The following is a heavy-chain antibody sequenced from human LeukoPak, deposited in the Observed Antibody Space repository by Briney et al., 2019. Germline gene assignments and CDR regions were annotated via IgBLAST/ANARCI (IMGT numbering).Heavy chain of an antibody. V-gene: IGHV1-69-2*01. D-gene: IGHD6-13*01. Sequence: ASVKVSCKVSGYTFTDYYMHWVQQAPGKGLEWMGLVDPEDGETIYAEKFQGRVTITADTSTDTAYMELSSLRSEDTAVYYCAKNRRCSSSRFDYWGQGTLVTVSS. CDR1: GYTFTDYY. CDR2: VDPEDGET. CDR3: AKNRRCSSSRFDY. J-gene: IGHJ4*02.